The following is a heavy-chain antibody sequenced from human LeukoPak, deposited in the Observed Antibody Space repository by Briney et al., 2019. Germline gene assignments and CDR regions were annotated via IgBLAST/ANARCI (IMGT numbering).Heavy chain of an antibody. CDR1: GGSISSSNW. V-gene: IGHV4-4*02. J-gene: IGHJ5*02. CDR2: IYHSGST. Sequence: NPSGTLSLTCAVSGGSISSSNWWSWVRQPPGKGLEWIGEIYHSGSTNYNPSLKSRVTISIDTSKNQFSLKLSSVTAADTAVYYCARHRPGLRYTRGWFDPWGQGTLVTVSS. D-gene: IGHD3-9*01. CDR3: ARHRPGLRYTRGWFDP.